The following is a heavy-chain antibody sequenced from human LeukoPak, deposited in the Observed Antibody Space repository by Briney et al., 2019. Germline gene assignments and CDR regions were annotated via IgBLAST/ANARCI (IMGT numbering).Heavy chain of an antibody. D-gene: IGHD6-13*01. CDR3: ARQIASAGTAGFDF. CDR2: IYSTGST. V-gene: IGHV4-4*07. J-gene: IGHJ4*02. Sequence: SETLSLTCTVSGGSISSYYWSWIRQPAGKGLEWIGRIYSTGSTNYNPSLKSRVTMSVDTSKNQFSLRLRSVTAADTAGYYCARQIASAGTAGFDFWGQGALVNVSS. CDR1: GGSISSYY.